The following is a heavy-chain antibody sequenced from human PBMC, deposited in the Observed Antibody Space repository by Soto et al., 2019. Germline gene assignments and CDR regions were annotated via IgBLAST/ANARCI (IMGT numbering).Heavy chain of an antibody. D-gene: IGHD2-15*01. CDR3: ARRYCSGGDCPGIGFDY. J-gene: IGHJ4*02. V-gene: IGHV1-3*01. CDR1: GYTFTSYA. CDR2: INAGNGNT. Sequence: ASVKVSCKASGYTFTSYAMHWVRQAPGQRLEWMGWINAGNGNTKYSQKFRGRVTITRDTSASTAYMELSSLRAGDTAVYYCARRYCSGGDCPGIGFDYWGQGTLVTVSS.